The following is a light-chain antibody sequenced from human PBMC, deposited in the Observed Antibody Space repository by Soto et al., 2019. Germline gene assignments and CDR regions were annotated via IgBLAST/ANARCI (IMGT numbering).Light chain of an antibody. CDR1: SSDIGSSNY. J-gene: IGLJ2*01. CDR3: GTWDSSLSVVV. CDR2: DNN. V-gene: IGLV1-51*01. Sequence: QSALTQPASVSGSPGQSITISCTGTSSDIGSSNYVSWYQQHPGKAPKVMIYDNNKRPSGIPDRFSGSKSGTSATLGITGLQTGDEADYYCGTWDSSLSVVVFGGGTKVTVL.